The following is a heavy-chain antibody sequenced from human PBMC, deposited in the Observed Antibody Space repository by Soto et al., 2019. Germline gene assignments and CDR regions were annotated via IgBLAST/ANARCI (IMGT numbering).Heavy chain of an antibody. CDR1: GGSISGGRYH. CDR2: IYDNGIT. V-gene: IGHV4-31*03. Sequence: QVPLQESGPGLVKPSQTLSLTCNVSGGSISGGRYHWNWIRQHPGKGLEWIGNIYDNGITYYNPSLKSRVIISEDTSKNQFSLRLSSVTAADTAVYYCTRDRGFGMDVWGQGTTVTVSS. CDR3: TRDRGFGMDV. J-gene: IGHJ6*02.